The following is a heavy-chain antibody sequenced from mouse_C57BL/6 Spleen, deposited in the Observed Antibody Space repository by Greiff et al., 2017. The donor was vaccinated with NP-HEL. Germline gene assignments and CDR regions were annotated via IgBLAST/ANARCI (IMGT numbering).Heavy chain of an antibody. D-gene: IGHD1-1*01. CDR2: IRHKAKGSTS. J-gene: IGHJ2*01. V-gene: IGHV7-3*01. CDR3: ARFLRGEFDY. Sequence: DVQLQESGGGLVQPGGSLSLSCAASGFTFTDYYMSWVRQPPGKALEWLGFIRHKAKGSTSEYSSSVKGQFTMARDNSQSILYPQMNALRAEDSATYYCARFLRGEFDYWGQGTTLTVSS. CDR1: GFTFTDYY.